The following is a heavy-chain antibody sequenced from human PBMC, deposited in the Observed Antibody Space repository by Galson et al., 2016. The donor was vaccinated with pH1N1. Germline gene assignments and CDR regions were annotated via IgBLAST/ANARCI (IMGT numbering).Heavy chain of an antibody. Sequence: SLRLSCADSGFTFSTYWMTWVRQIPGKGLQWLANIKQDGSEKHYVDSVKGRFTISRDNAKNSLYLQMNSLRAEDTAVDYCARERAGAFHLWGQGTMVIVSS. J-gene: IGHJ3*01. V-gene: IGHV3-7*01. CDR1: GFTFSTYW. CDR2: IKQDGSEK. CDR3: ARERAGAFHL.